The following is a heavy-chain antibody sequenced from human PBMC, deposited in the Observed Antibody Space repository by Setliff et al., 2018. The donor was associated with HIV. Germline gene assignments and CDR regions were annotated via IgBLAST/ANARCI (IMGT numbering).Heavy chain of an antibody. CDR1: GFSFFNYA. CDR3: AREKSPGAEYFPH. J-gene: IGHJ1*01. V-gene: IGHV3-30*04. Sequence: GGSLRLSCTTSGFSFFNYAVHCVRQAPGKGLEWVAVISSDGSVKYYADSVKGRFTISRDNSKNTLNVQMNSLKDEDTAVYYCAREKSPGAEYFPHWGQGTLVTVSS. CDR2: ISSDGSVK.